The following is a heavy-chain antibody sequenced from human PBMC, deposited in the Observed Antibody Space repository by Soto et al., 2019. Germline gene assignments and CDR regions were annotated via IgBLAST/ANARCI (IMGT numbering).Heavy chain of an antibody. J-gene: IGHJ6*04. D-gene: IGHD5-18*01. CDR1: GGSISSYY. V-gene: IGHV4-59*01. CDR3: ARDIGYSYGQTYGMDV. CDR2: IYYSGST. Sequence: PSETLSLTCTVSGGSISSYYWSWIRQPPGKGLEWIGYIYYSGSTNYNPSLKSRVTISVDTSKNQFSLKLSSVTAADTDVYYCARDIGYSYGQTYGMDVWGEGTTVTVSS.